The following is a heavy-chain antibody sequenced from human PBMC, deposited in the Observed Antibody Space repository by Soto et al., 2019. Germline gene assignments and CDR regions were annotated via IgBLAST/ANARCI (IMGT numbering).Heavy chain of an antibody. V-gene: IGHV4-59*01. CDR2: VSYSGST. Sequence: SETLSLTCTVSGGSISSYHLSWIRQPPGKGLEWIGYVSYSGSTNYNPSLKSRVTISTDTSKNQFSLELTSVTAADTAVYYCARDHSYYAMDVWGQGTTVTVSS. CDR3: ARDHSYYAMDV. J-gene: IGHJ6*02. CDR1: GGSISSYH.